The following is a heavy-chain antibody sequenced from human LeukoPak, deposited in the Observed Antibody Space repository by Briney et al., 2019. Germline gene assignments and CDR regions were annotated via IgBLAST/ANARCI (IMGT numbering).Heavy chain of an antibody. CDR1: GFTFSSYA. CDR3: AKDPLWSGFVSYMDV. Sequence: PGGSLRLSCAASGFTFSSYAMSWVRQAPGKGLEWVSAISGSGGSTYYADSVKGRFTISRDNSKNTLYLQMNSLRAEDTAVYYCAKDPLWSGFVSYMDVWGKGTTVTVPS. J-gene: IGHJ6*03. CDR2: ISGSGGST. D-gene: IGHD3-3*01. V-gene: IGHV3-23*01.